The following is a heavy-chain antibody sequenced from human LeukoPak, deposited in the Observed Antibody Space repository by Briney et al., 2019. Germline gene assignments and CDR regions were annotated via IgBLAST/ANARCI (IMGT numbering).Heavy chain of an antibody. CDR1: ADSILSHY. J-gene: IGHJ4*02. D-gene: IGHD6-19*01. V-gene: IGHV4-59*11. Sequence: SETLSLTCTVSADSILSHYWTWLRQAPGTGLEWIGNVHHSGNTNLNLSLKSRVTISLGMSRKQFSLKVTSMTAADTAVYYCARAIGWYPYYFDSWGQGTLVTVSS. CDR3: ARAIGWYPYYFDS. CDR2: VHHSGNT.